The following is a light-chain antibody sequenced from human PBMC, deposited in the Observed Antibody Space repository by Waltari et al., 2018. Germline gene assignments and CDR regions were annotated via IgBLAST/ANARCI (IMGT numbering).Light chain of an antibody. CDR1: SLRSYY. CDR2: DKN. J-gene: IGLJ2*01. CDR3: HSRDASGVGGS. Sequence: SSELTQDPAVSVAMGQTVRITCQGDSLRSYYASWSQQRPGQAPRLVMYDKNNRPSGVPDRFSGSTSHNTASLTITGAQAEDEASYYCHSRDASGVGGSFGGGTKLTVL. V-gene: IGLV3-19*01.